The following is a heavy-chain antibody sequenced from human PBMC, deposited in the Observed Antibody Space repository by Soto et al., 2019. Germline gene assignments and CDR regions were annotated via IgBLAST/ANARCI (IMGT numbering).Heavy chain of an antibody. J-gene: IGHJ5*02. CDR2: IYYSGST. CDR1: GGSISSGGYY. CDR3: AREGYSYGYDWFDP. Sequence: SETLSLTCTVSGGSISSGGYYWSWIRQHPGKGLEWIGYIYYSGSTYYNPSLKSRVTISVDTSKNQFSLKLSSVTAADTAVYYCAREGYSYGYDWFDPWGQGTLVTVSS. D-gene: IGHD5-18*01. V-gene: IGHV4-31*03.